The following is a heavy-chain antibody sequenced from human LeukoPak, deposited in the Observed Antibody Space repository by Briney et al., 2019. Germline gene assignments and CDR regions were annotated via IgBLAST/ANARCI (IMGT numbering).Heavy chain of an antibody. J-gene: IGHJ4*02. V-gene: IGHV4-34*01. CDR3: ARDRHARRLRKTIPN. CDR1: GGSFSDYF. CDR2: INHSGRT. D-gene: IGHD4-17*01. Sequence: PSETLSLTCAVYGGSFSDYFWGWIRQPPGKGLEWIGEINHSGRTYYNPSLKSRVTISVDTSKNQFSLNLSSVTAEDTAVYYCARDRHARRLRKTIPNWGQGTLVTVSS.